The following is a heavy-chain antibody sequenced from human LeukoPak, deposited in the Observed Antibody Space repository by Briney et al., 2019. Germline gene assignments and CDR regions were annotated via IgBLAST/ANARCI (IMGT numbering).Heavy chain of an antibody. CDR3: ASTYYYDSSGYYQIDY. CDR2: IYYSGST. J-gene: IGHJ4*02. D-gene: IGHD3-22*01. CDR1: GGSISSGDYY. V-gene: IGHV4-30-4*08. Sequence: SETLSLTCTVSGGSISSGDYYWSWIRQPPGKGLEWIGYIYYSGSTYYKPSLKSRVTISVDTSKNQFSLKLSSVTAADTAVYYCASTYYYDSSGYYQIDYWGQGTLVTVSS.